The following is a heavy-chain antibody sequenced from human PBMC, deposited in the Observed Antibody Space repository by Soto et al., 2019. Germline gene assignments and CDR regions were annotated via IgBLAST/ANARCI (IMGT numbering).Heavy chain of an antibody. CDR3: AKDRMRSDYGLDWFFDL. D-gene: IGHD4-17*01. CDR1: GFTFNDYA. V-gene: IGHV3-23*01. J-gene: IGHJ2*01. Sequence: EVQLLESGGGLEQPGGSLKLSCAASGFTFNDYALSWVRQAPGKGLEWVSAISGSGADTNYADSVRGRFTVTRDNSKNTLYLRIDSLRPEDTAVYYCAKDRMRSDYGLDWFFDLWGRGTLVTVSS. CDR2: ISGSGADT.